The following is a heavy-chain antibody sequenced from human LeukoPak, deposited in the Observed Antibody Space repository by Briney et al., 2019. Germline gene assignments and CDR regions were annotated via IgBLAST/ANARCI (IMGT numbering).Heavy chain of an antibody. J-gene: IGHJ4*02. CDR1: GSSISSAYY. Sequence: SETLSLTCTVSGSSISSAYYWGWIRPPPGQGLEWIGSINHSGTTYYNPSLKSRVTISVDPSKNQFSLILRSLTAADTAFYYCARDNVPGFFDYWGQGALVTVSS. V-gene: IGHV4-38-2*02. CDR3: ARDNVPGFFDY. CDR2: INHSGTT. D-gene: IGHD2-8*01.